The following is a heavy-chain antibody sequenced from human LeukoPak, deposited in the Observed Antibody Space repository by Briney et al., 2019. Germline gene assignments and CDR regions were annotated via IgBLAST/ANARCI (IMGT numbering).Heavy chain of an antibody. D-gene: IGHD3-3*01. CDR2: IIPIFNRT. CDR3: ARGRLDFLRPFDH. J-gene: IGHJ4*02. CDR1: GGSFSTYA. Sequence: GASVKASCKASGGSFSTYATSWVRQAPGQGLEWMGGIIPIFNRTSYAQDFQDRLVITADTSTATAYMELNSLTSEDTAVYYCARGRLDFLRPFDHWGQGTPVTVSS. V-gene: IGHV1-69*06.